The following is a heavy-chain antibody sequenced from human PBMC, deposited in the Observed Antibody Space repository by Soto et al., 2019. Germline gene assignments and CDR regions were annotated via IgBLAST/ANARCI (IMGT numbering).Heavy chain of an antibody. Sequence: EVQLVESGGGSVQPGGSLRLSCAASGFTFSTFSMNWVRQAPGRGLEWISYISGGGRPISSADSVKGRFTISRDSAKNSLYLQMDSLTDEDTAVYYCARDLGWAFDSWGQGTLVPVSS. D-gene: IGHD6-19*01. J-gene: IGHJ4*02. CDR2: ISGGGRPI. V-gene: IGHV3-48*02. CDR1: GFTFSTFS. CDR3: ARDLGWAFDS.